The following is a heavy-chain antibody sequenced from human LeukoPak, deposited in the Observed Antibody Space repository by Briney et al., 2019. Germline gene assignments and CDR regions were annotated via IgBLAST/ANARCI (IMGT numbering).Heavy chain of an antibody. Sequence: PSQTLSLTCTVSGGSISSGGYYWSWIRQPPGKGLEWIGYIYHSGSTDYNPSLKSRVTISVDRSKNQFSLKLSSVTAADTAVYYCARVDTSCCIGSTDWYFDLWGRGTLVTVSS. CDR2: IYHSGST. CDR1: GGSISSGGYY. CDR3: ARVDTSCCIGSTDWYFDL. V-gene: IGHV4-30-2*01. J-gene: IGHJ2*01. D-gene: IGHD2-2*01.